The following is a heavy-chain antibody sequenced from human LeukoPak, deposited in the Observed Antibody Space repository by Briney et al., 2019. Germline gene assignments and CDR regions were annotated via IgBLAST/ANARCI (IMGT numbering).Heavy chain of an antibody. J-gene: IGHJ4*02. CDR3: ARDTMGATDY. Sequence: GGSLRLSCTASGFTFSSSWMSWVRQAPGKGLEWVANIKPDGSEKYYVDSVKGRFTISRDNAKNSLYLQMNSLRAEDTAVYFCARDTMGATDYWGQGTLVTVSS. D-gene: IGHD1-26*01. V-gene: IGHV3-7*01. CDR1: GFTFSSSW. CDR2: IKPDGSEK.